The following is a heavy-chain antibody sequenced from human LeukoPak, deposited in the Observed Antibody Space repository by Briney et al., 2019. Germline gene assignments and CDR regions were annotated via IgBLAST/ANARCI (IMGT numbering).Heavy chain of an antibody. CDR1: GFSFSNYA. CDR3: AKVIAVTIDYYFDY. Sequence: GGSLRLSCAGSGFSFSNYAMSWVRQAPGKGLEWVSIISGSGGRTYYADSVKGRFTISRDNSKNTLYLQMNSLRAEDTAVYYCAKVIAVTIDYYFDYWGQGTLVTVSS. D-gene: IGHD2-15*01. V-gene: IGHV3-23*01. J-gene: IGHJ4*02. CDR2: ISGSGGRT.